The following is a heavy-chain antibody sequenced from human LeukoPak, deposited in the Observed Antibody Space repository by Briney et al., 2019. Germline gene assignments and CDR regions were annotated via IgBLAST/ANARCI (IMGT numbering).Heavy chain of an antibody. V-gene: IGHV4-34*01. D-gene: IGHD3-3*01. CDR1: GGSFSGYY. J-gene: IGHJ4*02. CDR2: IYYSGST. Sequence: SETLSLTCAVYGGSFSGYYWSWIRQPPGKGLEWIGSIYYSGSTYYNPSLKSRVTISVDTSKNQFSLKLGSVTAADTAVYYCARDANYDFWSGPLDYWGQGTLVTVSS. CDR3: ARDANYDFWSGPLDY.